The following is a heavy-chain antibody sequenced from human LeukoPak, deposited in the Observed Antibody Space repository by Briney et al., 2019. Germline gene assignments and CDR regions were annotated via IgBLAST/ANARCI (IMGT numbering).Heavy chain of an antibody. Sequence: GGSLRLSCAASGFTFSGYSMNWVRQAPGKGLEWVSYISSDSGTIYYADSVKGRFTISRDNAKSSLYLQMTSLRDDDTAVYYCARDLSRVYAIPYYYYYGMDVWGQGTTVTVSS. J-gene: IGHJ6*02. D-gene: IGHD2-8*01. CDR1: GFTFSGYS. V-gene: IGHV3-48*02. CDR2: ISSDSGTI. CDR3: ARDLSRVYAIPYYYYYGMDV.